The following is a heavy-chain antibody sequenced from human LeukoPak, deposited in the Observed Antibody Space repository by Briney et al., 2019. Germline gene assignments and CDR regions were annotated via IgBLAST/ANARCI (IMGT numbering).Heavy chain of an antibody. Sequence: SETLSLTCTVSGGSISSYYWSWIRQPAGKGLEWIGRIYTSGSTNYNPSLKSRVTMSVDTSKNQFSLKLSSGTAADTAVYYCARLVWPEYYDSSGYWGNWFDPWGQGTLVTVSS. CDR2: IYTSGST. CDR3: ARLVWPEYYDSSGYWGNWFDP. J-gene: IGHJ5*02. D-gene: IGHD3-22*01. V-gene: IGHV4-4*07. CDR1: GGSISSYY.